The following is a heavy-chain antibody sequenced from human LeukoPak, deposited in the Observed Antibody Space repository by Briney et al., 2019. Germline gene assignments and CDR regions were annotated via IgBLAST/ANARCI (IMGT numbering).Heavy chain of an antibody. CDR1: GGSISSYY. CDR3: ARGRDSYGFRP. D-gene: IGHD5-18*01. Sequence: SETLSLTCTVSGGSISSYYWSWIRQPPGKGLEWIGYIYYSGSTNYNPSLKSRVTISVDTSKNQFSLKLSSVTPADTAVYYCARGRDSYGFRPWGQGTLVTVSS. CDR2: IYYSGST. V-gene: IGHV4-59*01. J-gene: IGHJ4*02.